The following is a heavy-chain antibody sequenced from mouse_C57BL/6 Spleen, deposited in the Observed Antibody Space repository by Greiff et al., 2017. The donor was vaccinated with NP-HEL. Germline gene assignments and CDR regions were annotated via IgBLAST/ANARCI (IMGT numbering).Heavy chain of an antibody. J-gene: IGHJ1*03. CDR3: ARMDYGNYNWDWYFDV. D-gene: IGHD2-1*01. Sequence: QVQLQQSGAELARPGASVKLSCKASGYTFTSYGISWVKQRTGQGLEWIGEIYPRSGNTYYNEKFKGKATLTADKSSSTAYMELRSLTSEDSAVYFCARMDYGNYNWDWYFDVWGTGTTVTVSS. CDR2: IYPRSGNT. V-gene: IGHV1-81*01. CDR1: GYTFTSYG.